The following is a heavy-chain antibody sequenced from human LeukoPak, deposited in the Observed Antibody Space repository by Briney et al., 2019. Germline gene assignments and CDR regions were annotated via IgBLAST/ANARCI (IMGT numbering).Heavy chain of an antibody. CDR3: ARGGSGRDFSLDY. J-gene: IGHJ4*02. CDR1: GFDIRHYY. Sequence: GGSLRLSCVAPGFDIRHYYMSWVRQAPGKGLEWVADIRHDGSNIYNVDSVRGRFTISRDNAKNSLFLQMNSLKDEDTAVYYCARGGSGRDFSLDYWGQGTLVTVSS. D-gene: IGHD3-10*01. V-gene: IGHV3-7*04. CDR2: IRHDGSNI.